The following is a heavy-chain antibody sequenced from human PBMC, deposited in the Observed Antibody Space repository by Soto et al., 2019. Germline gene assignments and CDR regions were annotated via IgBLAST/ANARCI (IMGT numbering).Heavy chain of an antibody. D-gene: IGHD2-2*01. CDR3: ARASLGYCSSTSCRSNWFDP. Sequence: WTRIRQHPGKGLEWIGYIYYTGSTYYNPSLKSRVTISVDTSKNQFSLKLSSVTAADTAVYYCARASLGYCSSTSCRSNWFDPWGQGTLVTVSS. CDR2: IYYTGST. J-gene: IGHJ5*02. V-gene: IGHV4-31*02.